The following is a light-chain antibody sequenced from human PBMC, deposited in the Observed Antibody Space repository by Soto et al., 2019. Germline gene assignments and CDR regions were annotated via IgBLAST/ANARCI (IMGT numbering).Light chain of an antibody. Sequence: EIVMTQSPATLSVSPGERATLSCRASQSISNNLAWYQQKPGQAPRLLIYGASTRATEIPDGFSGSGSGTEFTLTISSLQSEDFAIYYCQQYSSWPPYTFGQGTKLEIK. CDR2: GAS. CDR1: QSISNN. CDR3: QQYSSWPPYT. J-gene: IGKJ2*01. V-gene: IGKV3-15*01.